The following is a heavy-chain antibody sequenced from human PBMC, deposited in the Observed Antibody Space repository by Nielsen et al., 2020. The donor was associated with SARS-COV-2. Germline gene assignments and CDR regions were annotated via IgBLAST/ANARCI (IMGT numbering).Heavy chain of an antibody. D-gene: IGHD1-26*01. Sequence: GESLKISCAASGFRFDQYTMYWVRQAPGRGLEWVSLINWDGDNTYYADSVKGRFTISRDNSKYSLYLQMNSLRNEDTALYYCVKVTHPRSVGATFFDYWGQGSLVTVSS. V-gene: IGHV3-43*01. CDR3: VKVTHPRSVGATFFDY. CDR2: INWDGDNT. J-gene: IGHJ4*02. CDR1: GFRFDQYT.